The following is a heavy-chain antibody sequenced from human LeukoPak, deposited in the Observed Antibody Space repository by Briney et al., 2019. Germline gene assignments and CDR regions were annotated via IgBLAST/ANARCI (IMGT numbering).Heavy chain of an antibody. CDR1: GGSISSGGYY. D-gene: IGHD5/OR15-5a*01. J-gene: IGHJ3*02. CDR3: ARRFLRVLSAHDAFDI. V-gene: IGHV4-31*03. CDR2: IYYSGST. Sequence: SETLSLTCTVSGGSISSGGYYWSWIRQHPGKGLEWIGYIYYSGSTYYNPSLKSRVTISVDTSKNQFSLKLSSVTAADTAVYYCARRFLRVLSAHDAFDIWGQGTMVTVSS.